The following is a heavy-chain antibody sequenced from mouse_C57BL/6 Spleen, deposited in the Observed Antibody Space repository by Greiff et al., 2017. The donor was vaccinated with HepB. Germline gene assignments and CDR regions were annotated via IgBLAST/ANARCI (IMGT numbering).Heavy chain of an antibody. D-gene: IGHD1-1*01. J-gene: IGHJ2*01. V-gene: IGHV1-81*01. CDR1: GYTFTSYC. CDR3: ERPTHITTVVDY. Sequence: VQLQQSGAELARPGASVKLSCKASGYTFTSYCISWVKQRTGQGLEWIGEIYPRSGNTNYNEKFKGKATLTVDKSSSTAYMELRSLTSEDSAVYFGERPTHITTVVDYWGKGTTLTVSS. CDR2: IYPRSGNT.